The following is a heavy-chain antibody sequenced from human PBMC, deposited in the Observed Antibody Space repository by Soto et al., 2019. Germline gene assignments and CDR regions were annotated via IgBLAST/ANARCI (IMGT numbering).Heavy chain of an antibody. CDR3: ARAASGGYDYYGMDV. Sequence: QVQLVESGGGVVQPGRSLRLSCAASGFTFSSYGMHWVRQAPGKGLEWVAVIWYDGSNKYYEDSVKGRFTISRDNSKNTLYLQMNSLRAEDTAVYYCARAASGGYDYYGMDVWGQGTTVTVSS. J-gene: IGHJ6*02. D-gene: IGHD2-15*01. CDR1: GFTFSSYG. CDR2: IWYDGSNK. V-gene: IGHV3-33*01.